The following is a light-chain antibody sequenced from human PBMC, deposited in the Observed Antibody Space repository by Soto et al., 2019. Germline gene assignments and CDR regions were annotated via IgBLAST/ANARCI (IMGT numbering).Light chain of an antibody. CDR1: QSVSSSY. CDR2: GAS. Sequence: EIVLTQSPGTLSLSPGERATLSWRASQSVSSSYLAWYQQKPDQAPRLLIYGASSRATGIPDRFSGSGSGTDFTLTISRLEPEDFAVYYCQQYVSSPITFGQGTRLEIK. V-gene: IGKV3-20*01. CDR3: QQYVSSPIT. J-gene: IGKJ5*01.